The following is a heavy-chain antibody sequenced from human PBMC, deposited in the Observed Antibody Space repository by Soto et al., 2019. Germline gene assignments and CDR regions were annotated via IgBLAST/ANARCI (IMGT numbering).Heavy chain of an antibody. D-gene: IGHD6-13*01. CDR2: IYYSGST. CDR3: ARDRSYSSSWSQVDYFDY. Sequence: AETLSLTCTVSGGSISSYYWSWIRQPPGKGLEWIGYIYYSGSTNYNPSLKSRVTISVDTSKNQFSLKLSSVTAADTAVYYCARDRSYSSSWSQVDYFDYWGQGTLVTVSS. V-gene: IGHV4-59*01. CDR1: GGSISSYY. J-gene: IGHJ4*02.